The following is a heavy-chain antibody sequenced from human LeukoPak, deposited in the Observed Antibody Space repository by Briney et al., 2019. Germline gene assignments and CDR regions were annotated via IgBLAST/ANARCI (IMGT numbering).Heavy chain of an antibody. CDR1: GFDFSSNR. Sequence: GGSLRLSCAASGFDFSSNRMHWVRHAPGQGLVWVSRIKGDGISTNYADSVKGRFTISRDIAKNTLYLQMNSLRAEDTGVYYCAKDHYWSIDYWGRGTLVTVSS. CDR3: AKDHYWSIDY. V-gene: IGHV3-74*01. J-gene: IGHJ4*02. CDR2: IKGDGIST. D-gene: IGHD3-3*01.